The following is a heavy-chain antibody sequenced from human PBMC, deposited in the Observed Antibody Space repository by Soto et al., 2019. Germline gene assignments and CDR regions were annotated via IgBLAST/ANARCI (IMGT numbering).Heavy chain of an antibody. V-gene: IGHV3-23*01. Sequence: EVQLLESGGGLVQPGGSLRLSCAASGFTFSNFAMFWVRQAPGKGLEWVSSISRTGGAAHYADSVNGRFTISRDNSKNTLFLQMDSLRAEDTAVYYCAKAYDYIWGSYLRELDYWGQGTLVTVSS. J-gene: IGHJ4*02. CDR2: ISRTGGAA. D-gene: IGHD3-16*02. CDR1: GFTFSNFA. CDR3: AKAYDYIWGSYLRELDY.